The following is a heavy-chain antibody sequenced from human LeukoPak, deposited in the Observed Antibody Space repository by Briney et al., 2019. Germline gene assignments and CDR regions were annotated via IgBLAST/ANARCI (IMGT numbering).Heavy chain of an antibody. Sequence: PSETLSLTCTVSGDSISSYYWSWIRQPPGKGLEWVPVIYSGSSSTYYTDSVKGRFTISRHNSKNTLYLQMNSLRAEDTAVYYCARVGSGWYDFDYWGQGTLVTVSS. D-gene: IGHD6-19*01. CDR3: ARVGSGWYDFDY. V-gene: IGHV3-53*04. CDR1: GDSISSYY. CDR2: IYSGSSST. J-gene: IGHJ4*02.